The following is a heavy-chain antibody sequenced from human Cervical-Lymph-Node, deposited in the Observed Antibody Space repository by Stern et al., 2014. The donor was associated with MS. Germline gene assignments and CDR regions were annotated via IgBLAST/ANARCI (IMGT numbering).Heavy chain of an antibody. J-gene: IGHJ4*02. CDR1: GFTFSSYT. CDR2: ISYDGNSK. CDR3: ARDGRSV. Sequence: VQLEESGGGVVQPGRSLRLSCAASGFTFSSYTMHWVRPAPGKGLEWVAVISYDGNSKFYADSVKGRFTISRDNSKNTLFLQMNSLRTEDTAVYYCARDGRSVWGQGTLVTVSS. V-gene: IGHV3-30-3*01.